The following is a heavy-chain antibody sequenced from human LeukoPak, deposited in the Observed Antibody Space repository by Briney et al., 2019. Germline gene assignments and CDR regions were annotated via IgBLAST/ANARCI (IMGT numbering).Heavy chain of an antibody. CDR1: GYTFTGYY. J-gene: IGHJ4*02. V-gene: IGHV1-2*02. Sequence: PVASVKVSCKASGYTFTGYYMHWVRQAPGQGLEWMGWINPNSGGTNYAQKFQGRVTMTRDTSISTAYMELSRLRSDDTAVYYCARVKRLAVAGTRLWDDYWGQGTLVTVSS. CDR3: ARVKRLAVAGTRLWDDY. D-gene: IGHD6-19*01. CDR2: INPNSGGT.